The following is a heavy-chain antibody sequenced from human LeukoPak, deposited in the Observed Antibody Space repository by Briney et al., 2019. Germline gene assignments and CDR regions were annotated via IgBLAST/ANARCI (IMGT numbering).Heavy chain of an antibody. CDR1: GGTFSSYA. D-gene: IGHD6-19*01. CDR2: IIPILGIA. J-gene: IGHJ4*02. Sequence: SVKVSCNASGGTFSSYAISWVRQAPGQGLEWMGRIIPILGIANYAQKFQGRVTITADKSTSTAYMELSSLRSEDTAVYYCARGSSSGWYSWGQGTLVTVSS. V-gene: IGHV1-69*04. CDR3: ARGSSSGWYS.